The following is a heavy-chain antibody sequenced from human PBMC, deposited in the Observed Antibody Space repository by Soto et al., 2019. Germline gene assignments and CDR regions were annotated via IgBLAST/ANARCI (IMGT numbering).Heavy chain of an antibody. Sequence: PGGSLRLSCAGSGFTFRWFGMNWVRQAPGKGLEWVARISSDGSNEYYVDSVKGRFTISRDNSKNTLYLQMDSLRAEDTAVYYCAKGEVRGIIPSYFDYWGLGTLVTVSS. CDR2: ISSDGSNE. V-gene: IGHV3-30*18. CDR1: GFTFRWFG. CDR3: AKGEVRGIIPSYFDY. D-gene: IGHD3-10*01. J-gene: IGHJ4*02.